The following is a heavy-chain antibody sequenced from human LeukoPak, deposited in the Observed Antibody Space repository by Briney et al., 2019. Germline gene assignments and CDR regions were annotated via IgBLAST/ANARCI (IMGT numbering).Heavy chain of an antibody. J-gene: IGHJ6*03. Sequence: PGGSLRLSCAASGFTFSSYAMSWVRQAPGKGLEWVSAISGSGGSTYYADSVKGRFTISRDNSKNSLYLQMNSLRAEDTALYYCAKDIAPNYYGSGKGYYYMDVWGKGTTVTVSS. CDR1: GFTFSSYA. V-gene: IGHV3-23*01. CDR2: ISGSGGST. D-gene: IGHD3-10*01. CDR3: AKDIAPNYYGSGKGYYYMDV.